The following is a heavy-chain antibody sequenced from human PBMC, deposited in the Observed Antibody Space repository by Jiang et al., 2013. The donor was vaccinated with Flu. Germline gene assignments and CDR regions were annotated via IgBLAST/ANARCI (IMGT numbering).Heavy chain of an antibody. CDR2: IKQDGSEK. CDR3: ARAPKDRTAALLAYYFYYGVDV. V-gene: IGHV3-7*03. D-gene: IGHD6-13*01. J-gene: IGHJ6*02. Sequence: QLVESGGGLVQPGGSLRLSCAASGFTFSAYWMTWVRQAPGKGLEWVANIKQDGSEKYYVDSVKGRFTISRDNAKNSLYLQMNSLRVEDTAVYYCARAPKDRTAALLAYYFYYGVDVWGQRTTVTVSS. CDR1: GFTFSAYW.